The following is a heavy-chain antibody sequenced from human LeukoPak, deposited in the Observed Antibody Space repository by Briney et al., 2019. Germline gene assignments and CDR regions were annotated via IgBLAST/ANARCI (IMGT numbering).Heavy chain of an antibody. D-gene: IGHD3-22*01. CDR2: MSGSGGRT. V-gene: IGHV3-23*01. CDR1: GFTFNTYA. CDR3: AKDTGTIDDSGAYYYRGYFDY. Sequence: GGSLRLSCAASGFTFNTYAMSWVRQAPGKGLEWVSAMSGSGGRTYYADSVKGRFTISRDNAKNSLYLQMNSLRADDTAVYYCAKDTGTIDDSGAYYYRGYFDYWGQGTLVTVSS. J-gene: IGHJ4*02.